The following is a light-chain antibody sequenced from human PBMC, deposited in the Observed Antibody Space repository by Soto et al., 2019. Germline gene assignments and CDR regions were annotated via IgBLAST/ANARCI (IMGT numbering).Light chain of an antibody. CDR3: TSYAGTYSFFYV. Sequence: QSALTQPPSASGSPGQSVTISCTGTSSDVGAYNYVSWYQQLPGKAPKLIIYEVSKRPSGVPDRFSGSKSGHTASLTVSGLQAEDEADYYCTSYAGTYSFFYVFGTGTKVTVL. CDR1: SSDVGAYNY. J-gene: IGLJ1*01. CDR2: EVS. V-gene: IGLV2-8*01.